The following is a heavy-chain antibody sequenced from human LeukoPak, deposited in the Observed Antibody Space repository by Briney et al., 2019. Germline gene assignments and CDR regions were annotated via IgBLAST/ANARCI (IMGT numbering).Heavy chain of an antibody. D-gene: IGHD2-15*01. V-gene: IGHV3-30-3*01. CDR3: ARGSVGTPPPFDY. CDR1: GFTFSSYA. CDR2: ISYDGSGQ. Sequence: GGSLRLSCAASGFTFSSYAMHWVRQAPGKGLDWVALISYDGSGQFYADSVKGRFTISRDSSTLYLQMNSLRSEDTAMYYCARGSVGTPPPFDYWGQGTLVTVSS. J-gene: IGHJ4*01.